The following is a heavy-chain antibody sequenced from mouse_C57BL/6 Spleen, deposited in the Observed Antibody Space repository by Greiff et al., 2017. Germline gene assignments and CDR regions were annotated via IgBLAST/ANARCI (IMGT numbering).Heavy chain of an antibody. Sequence: QVQLQQSGAELVMPGASVKLSCKASGYTFTSYWMHWVKQRPGQGLEWIGEIDPSDSYTNYNQKFKGKSTLTVDKSSSTAYMQLSSLTSEDSAVYCCARDYGSSYGGYWGQGTTLTVSS. J-gene: IGHJ2*01. CDR3: ARDYGSSYGGY. CDR2: IDPSDSYT. V-gene: IGHV1-69*01. CDR1: GYTFTSYW. D-gene: IGHD1-1*01.